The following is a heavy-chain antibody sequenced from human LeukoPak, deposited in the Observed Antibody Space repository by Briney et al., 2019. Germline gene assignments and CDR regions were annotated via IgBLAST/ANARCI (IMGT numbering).Heavy chain of an antibody. CDR1: GFAFSTYE. J-gene: IGHJ3*01. V-gene: IGHV3-48*03. CDR2: ISSSGSNM. Sequence: PGGSLRLSCAASGFAFSTYEMNWVRQAPGKGLEWVSYISSSGSNMHYADSVKGRFTISRDNAENSLYLQMNSLRAEDTAVYYCAAYYYDSSPKAVWGQGTMVTVSS. CDR3: AAYYYDSSPKAV. D-gene: IGHD3-22*01.